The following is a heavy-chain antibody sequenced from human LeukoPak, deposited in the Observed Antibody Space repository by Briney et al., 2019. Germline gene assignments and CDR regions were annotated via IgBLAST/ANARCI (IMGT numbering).Heavy chain of an antibody. CDR2: ISCSGGST. J-gene: IGHJ3*02. CDR3: AKDFLLGAFDI. Sequence: AGTLRLSCAASGFTFSSYAMIRVRQAPGNELEGVSAISCSGGSTYYADSVKGRFIISRDNSKNTLYLQMNSLRAEDTAVYYCAKDFLLGAFDIWGQGTMVTVSS. V-gene: IGHV3-23*01. CDR1: GFTFSSYA. D-gene: IGHD2-8*02.